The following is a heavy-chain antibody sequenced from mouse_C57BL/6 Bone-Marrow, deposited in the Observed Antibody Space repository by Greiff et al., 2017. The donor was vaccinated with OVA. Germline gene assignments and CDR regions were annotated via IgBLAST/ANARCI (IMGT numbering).Heavy chain of an antibody. CDR3: ARRVTTVYYYAMDY. Sequence: QVQLQQPGAELVKPGASVKLSCKASGYTFTSYWMQWVKQRPGQGLEWIGEIDPSDSYPNYNQKFKGKATLTVNTSSITAYMQLSSLKSENSAVYYCARRVTTVYYYAMDYWGQGTSLTVSS. CDR2: IDPSDSYP. CDR1: GYTFTSYW. J-gene: IGHJ4*01. V-gene: IGHV1-50*01. D-gene: IGHD2-1*01.